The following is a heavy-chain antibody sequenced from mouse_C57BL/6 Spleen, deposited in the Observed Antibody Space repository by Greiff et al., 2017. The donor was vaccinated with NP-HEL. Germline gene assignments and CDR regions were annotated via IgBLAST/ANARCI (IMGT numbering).Heavy chain of an antibody. CDR3: ARKRRFADYYAMDY. V-gene: IGHV1-22*01. CDR1: GYTFTDYN. J-gene: IGHJ4*01. CDR2: INPNNGGT. Sequence: VQLQQSGPELVKPGASVKMSCKASGYTFTDYNMHWVKQSHGKSLEWIGYINPNNGGTSYNQKFKGKGTLTVNKSSSTAYMELRSLTSEDSAVYYCARKRRFADYYAMDYWGQGTSVTVSS. D-gene: IGHD2-12*01.